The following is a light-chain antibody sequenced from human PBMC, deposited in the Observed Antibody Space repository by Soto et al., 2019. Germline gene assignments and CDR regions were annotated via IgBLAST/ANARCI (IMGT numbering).Light chain of an antibody. Sequence: QSVLAQPPSVSAAPGQKVTISGSGSSSNIGGNSVSWYQQLPGTAPKLLIYDDNKRPSGIPDRFSGPKSGTSATLGITGFQTGDEADYYCGSWDSSLSAYVFGTGTKVTV. V-gene: IGLV1-51*01. CDR3: GSWDSSLSAYV. J-gene: IGLJ1*01. CDR2: DDN. CDR1: SSNIGGNS.